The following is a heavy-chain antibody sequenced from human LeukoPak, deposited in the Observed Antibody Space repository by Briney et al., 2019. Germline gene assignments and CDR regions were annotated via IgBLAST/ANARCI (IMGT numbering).Heavy chain of an antibody. D-gene: IGHD3-22*01. J-gene: IGHJ4*02. V-gene: IGHV3-30*02. CDR2: IRYDGNNK. CDR3: AKFPNYYDSSGYHYFDY. Sequence: GGSLRLSCAASGFTFSSYGMHWVRQAPGKGLEWVAFIRYDGNNKYYVDSVKGRFTISRDSSKNTLYLQMNSLRAEDTAVYYCAKFPNYYDSSGYHYFDYWGQGTLVTVSS. CDR1: GFTFSSYG.